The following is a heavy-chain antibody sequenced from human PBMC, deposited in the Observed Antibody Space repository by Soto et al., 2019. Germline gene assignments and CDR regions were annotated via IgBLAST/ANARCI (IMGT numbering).Heavy chain of an antibody. D-gene: IGHD5-18*01. CDR2: ISYDASDK. V-gene: IGHV3-30*18. CDR1: AFTFSSYR. J-gene: IGHJ6*02. CDR3: VKERYGQLWLDDYGMDV. Sequence: QVQLVESGGGVVQPGRSLRLSCAASAFTFSSYRIHWVRQAPGKGLDWVAVISYDASDKYYAYSVKGRFTISRDNSKNQLFLQMNLLRAEDRAVSYGVKERYGQLWLDDYGMDVWGQGATVTV.